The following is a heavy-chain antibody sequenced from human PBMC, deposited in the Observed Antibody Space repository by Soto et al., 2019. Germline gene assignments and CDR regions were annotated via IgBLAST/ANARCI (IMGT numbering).Heavy chain of an antibody. CDR3: ARTTRGGRITIFGVVDHDASDI. V-gene: IGHV1-69*13. J-gene: IGHJ3*02. D-gene: IGHD3-3*01. CDR2: IIPIFGTA. Sequence: SVKVYCKAAGGTFSRSAISWVRQAPGQGLEWMGGIIPIFGTANYAQKFQGRVMITADESTSTAYMELSSLRSEDTAVYYCARTTRGGRITIFGVVDHDASDIWGQRTMVPVSS. CDR1: GGTFSRSA.